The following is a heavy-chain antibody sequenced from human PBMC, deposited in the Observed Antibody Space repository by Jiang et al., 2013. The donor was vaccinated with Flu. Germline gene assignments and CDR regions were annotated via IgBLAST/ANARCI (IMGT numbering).Heavy chain of an antibody. CDR1: GGTFSSYA. CDR3: ADEGITGTKGSWFDP. CDR2: IIPILGIA. Sequence: SGAEVKKPGSSVKVSCKASGGTFSSYAISWVRQAPGQGLEWMGRIIPILGIANYAQKFQGRVTITADKSTSTAYMELSSLRSEDTAVYYCADEGITGTKGSWFDPWGQGTLVTVSS. V-gene: IGHV1-69*04. D-gene: IGHD1-7*01. J-gene: IGHJ5*02.